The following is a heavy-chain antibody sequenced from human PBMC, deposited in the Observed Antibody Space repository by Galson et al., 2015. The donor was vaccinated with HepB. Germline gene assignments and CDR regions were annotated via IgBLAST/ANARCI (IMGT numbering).Heavy chain of an antibody. V-gene: IGHV3-23*01. CDR2: VSGSSHST. D-gene: IGHD2-2*02. Sequence: SLRLSCAASGFSFSSYAMTWVRQAPGKGLEWVSSVSGSSHSTNYADSVKGRFTISRDNSNNTLYLQMNSLRAEDTAVYYCAKGRGSTTTSCYNYWGQGTLVTVSS. CDR3: AKGRGSTTTSCYNY. J-gene: IGHJ4*02. CDR1: GFSFSSYA.